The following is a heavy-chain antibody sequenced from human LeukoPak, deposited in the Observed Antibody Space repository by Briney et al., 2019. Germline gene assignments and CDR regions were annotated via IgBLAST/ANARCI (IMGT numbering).Heavy chain of an antibody. D-gene: IGHD1-26*01. V-gene: IGHV3-23*01. CDR2: IQGIDTTT. CDR3: AKDFRHSSTADSGSDLPLGY. Sequence: QPGGSLRLSCTASGFTFAGYAMSWVRQAPGKGLEWVSSIQGIDTTTYYADSVKGRFTVSRDNSKNTLYLQMNSLRVEDTAVYYCAKDFRHSSTADSGSDLPLGYWGQGTLVSVSS. CDR1: GFTFAGYA. J-gene: IGHJ4*02.